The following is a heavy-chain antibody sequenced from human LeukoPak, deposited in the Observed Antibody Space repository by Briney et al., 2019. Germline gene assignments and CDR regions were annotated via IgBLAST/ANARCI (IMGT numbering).Heavy chain of an antibody. D-gene: IGHD3-22*01. V-gene: IGHV3-48*01. J-gene: IGHJ4*02. CDR1: GFIFSSYS. CDR3: ARGSTYYDSSGQVPFDY. CDR2: LGPASSTI. Sequence: GGSLRLSCAASGFIFSSYSMNWVRQAPGKGLERVSYLGPASSTISYADSVRGRFTISRDNAKNSLHLQMNSLRAEDTAIYYCARGSTYYDSSGQVPFDYWGQGTLVTVSS.